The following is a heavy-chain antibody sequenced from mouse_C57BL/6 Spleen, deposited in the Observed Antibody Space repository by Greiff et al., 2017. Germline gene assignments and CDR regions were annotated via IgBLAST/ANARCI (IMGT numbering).Heavy chain of an antibody. CDR3: ARYYGSSLCAMDY. CDR1: GYTFTSYG. V-gene: IGHV1-55*01. Sequence: VQLQQPGAELVKPGASVKMSCKASGYTFTSYGITWVKQRPGQGLEWIGDIYPGSGSTNYNEKFKSKATLTVDTSSSTAYMQLRSLASEASAVYDCARYYGSSLCAMDYWGQGTSVTVSS. CDR2: IYPGSGST. J-gene: IGHJ4*01. D-gene: IGHD1-1*01.